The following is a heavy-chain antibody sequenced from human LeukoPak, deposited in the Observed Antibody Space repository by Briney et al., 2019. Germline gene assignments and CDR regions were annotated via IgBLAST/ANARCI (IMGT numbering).Heavy chain of an antibody. J-gene: IGHJ4*02. CDR2: MNPNSGNT. Sequence: ASVKVSCKASGYTFTSYDINWVRQATGQGLEWMGWMNPNSGNTGHAQKFQGRVTITRNTSISTAYMELSSLRSEDTAVYYCARGIAAAGVYYFDYWGQGTLVTVSS. D-gene: IGHD6-13*01. CDR1: GYTFTSYD. CDR3: ARGIAAAGVYYFDY. V-gene: IGHV1-8*03.